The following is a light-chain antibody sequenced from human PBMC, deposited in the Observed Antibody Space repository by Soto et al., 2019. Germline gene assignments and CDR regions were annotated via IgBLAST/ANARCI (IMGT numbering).Light chain of an antibody. CDR3: LQHNSYPLT. Sequence: IPLTQSPYSLSASVGERVKINLPASQGISSYLAWYQQKPGKAPKRLIFAASTLQSGVPSRFSGIWSGTECTLTISSLQPEDVATYYGLQHNSYPLTGGGGTTLDIK. CDR2: AAS. V-gene: IGKV1-9*01. CDR1: QGISSY. J-gene: IGKJ4*01.